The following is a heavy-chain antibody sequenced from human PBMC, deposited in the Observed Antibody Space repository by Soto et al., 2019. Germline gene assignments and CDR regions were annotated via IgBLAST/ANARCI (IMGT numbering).Heavy chain of an antibody. CDR1: GGSISSYY. CDR2: IYYSGST. D-gene: IGHD6-19*01. CDR3: ARDSSSSGWRGVHDY. J-gene: IGHJ4*02. V-gene: IGHV4-59*01. Sequence: SETLSLTCTVSGGSISSYYWSWIRQPPGKGLEWIGYIYYSGSTNYNPSLKSRVTISVDTYKNPFSLKLSSVTAADTAVYYCARDSSSSGWRGVHDYWGQGTLVTVSS.